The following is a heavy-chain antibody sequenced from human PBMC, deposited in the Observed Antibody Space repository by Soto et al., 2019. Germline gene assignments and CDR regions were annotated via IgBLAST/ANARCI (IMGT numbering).Heavy chain of an antibody. CDR2: IYSGGST. CDR3: ARGPQGASRGLGY. Sequence: GGSLRLSCAASGFTVSSNYISWVRQAPGKGLEWVSVIYSGGSTYHADSVKGRFTVSRDISKNTLYLQMNSLRAEDTAVYYCARGPQGASRGLGYWGQGTLVTVSS. J-gene: IGHJ4*02. CDR1: GFTVSSNY. D-gene: IGHD3-22*01. V-gene: IGHV3-66*01.